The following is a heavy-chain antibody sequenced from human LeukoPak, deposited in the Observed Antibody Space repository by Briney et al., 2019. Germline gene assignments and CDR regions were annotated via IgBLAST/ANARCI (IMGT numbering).Heavy chain of an antibody. CDR2: IWYDGSNK. Sequence: GRSLRLSCAASGFTFSSYGMHWVRQAPGKGLEWVAVIWYDGSNKYYADSVKGRFTISRDNSKNTLYLQMNSLRAEDTAVYYCAGASHSGSYPVDYWGQGTLVTVSS. V-gene: IGHV3-33*01. CDR1: GFTFSSYG. J-gene: IGHJ4*02. D-gene: IGHD1-26*01. CDR3: AGASHSGSYPVDY.